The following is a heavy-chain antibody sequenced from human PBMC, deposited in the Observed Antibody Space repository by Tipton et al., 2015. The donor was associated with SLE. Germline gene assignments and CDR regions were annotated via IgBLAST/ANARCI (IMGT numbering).Heavy chain of an antibody. CDR2: INHSGST. D-gene: IGHD2-15*01. CDR1: GGSFSGYY. V-gene: IGHV4-34*01. J-gene: IGHJ5*02. CDR3: ARGSGYCSGGSCYPNWFDP. Sequence: TLSLTCDVYGGSFSGYYWSWIRQPPGKGLEWIGEINHSGSTNYNPSLKSRVTISVDTSKNQFSLKLSSVTAADTAVYYCARGSGYCSGGSCYPNWFDPWGQGTLVTVSS.